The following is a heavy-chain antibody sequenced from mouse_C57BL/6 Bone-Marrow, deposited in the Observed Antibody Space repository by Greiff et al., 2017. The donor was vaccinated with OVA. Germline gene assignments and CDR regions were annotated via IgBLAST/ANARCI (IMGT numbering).Heavy chain of an antibody. D-gene: IGHD1-2*01. CDR2: IHPNSGST. J-gene: IGHJ2*01. CDR1: GYTFTSYW. V-gene: IGHV1-64*01. Sequence: VQLQQSGAELVKPGASVKLSCKASGYTFTSYWMHWVKQRPGQGLEWIGMIHPNSGSTNYNEKFKSKATLTVDKSSSTAYMQLSSLTSEDSAVYYCARWVYGLGDYWGRGTTLTVSS. CDR3: ARWVYGLGDY.